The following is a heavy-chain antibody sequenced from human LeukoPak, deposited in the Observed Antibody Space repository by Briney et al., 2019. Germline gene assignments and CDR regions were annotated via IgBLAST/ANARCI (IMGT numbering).Heavy chain of an antibody. D-gene: IGHD6-13*01. J-gene: IGHJ6*02. Sequence: SETLSLSCTVSGGSISSYYWNWIRQPPGKGLEWIGYISYSGSTNYNPSLKSRVTLSLDTSKNQFSLNLRSVTAADTAVYYCARRLGSSSWYYYYYGMDVWGQGTTVTVSS. CDR3: ARRLGSSSWYYYYYGMDV. CDR2: ISYSGST. V-gene: IGHV4-59*01. CDR1: GGSISSYY.